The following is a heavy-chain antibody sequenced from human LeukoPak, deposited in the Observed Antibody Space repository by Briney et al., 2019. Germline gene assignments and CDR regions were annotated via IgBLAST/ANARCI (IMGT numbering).Heavy chain of an antibody. D-gene: IGHD6-19*01. CDR3: ARPAVAGTGYFDY. V-gene: IGHV1-3*01. J-gene: IGHJ4*02. CDR2: INAGNGNT. Sequence: ASVKVSCKAPGYTFTSYAMHWVRQAPGQRLEWMGWINAGNGNTKYSQKFQGRVTITRDTSASTAYMELSSLRSEDTAVYYCARPAVAGTGYFDYWGQGTLVTVSS. CDR1: GYTFTSYA.